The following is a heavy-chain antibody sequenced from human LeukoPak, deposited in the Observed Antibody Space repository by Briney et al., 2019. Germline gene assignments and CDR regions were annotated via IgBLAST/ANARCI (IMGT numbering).Heavy chain of an antibody. V-gene: IGHV3-48*01. CDR2: ISSSSSTI. CDR1: GFTFSSYW. CDR3: ASSGYSNAFDI. J-gene: IGHJ3*02. D-gene: IGHD3-22*01. Sequence: PGGSLRLSCAASGFTFSSYWMSWVRQAPGKGLKWVSYISSSSSTIYYADSVKGRFTISRDNAKNSLYLQMNSLRAEDTAVYYCASSGYSNAFDIWGQGTMVTVSS.